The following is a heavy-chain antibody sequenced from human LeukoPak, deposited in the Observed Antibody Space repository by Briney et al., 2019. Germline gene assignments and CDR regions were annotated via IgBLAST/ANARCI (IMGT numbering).Heavy chain of an antibody. J-gene: IGHJ4*02. CDR3: ARSRDY. V-gene: IGHV3-7*01. CDR1: GFTFSSFG. CDR2: IKQDGSEK. Sequence: PGGSLRLSCEASGFTFSSFGMSWVRQAPGKGLEWVANIKQDGSEKYYVDSVKGRFTISRDNAKNSLYLQMNSLRAEDTAVYYCARSRDYWGQGTLVTVSS.